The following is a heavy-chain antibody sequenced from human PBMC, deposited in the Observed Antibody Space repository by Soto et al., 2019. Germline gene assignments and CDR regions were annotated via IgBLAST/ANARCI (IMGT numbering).Heavy chain of an antibody. CDR1: GVSFSGYY. D-gene: IGHD3-16*01. Sequence: PSETLSLTCAVYGVSFSGYYWSWIRQPPGRGLEWIGEINHSGSTNYNPSLKSRVTISVDTSKNQFSLRLASVTAADTAVYYCARQTYLTYFDIWGQGTMVTVSS. CDR2: INHSGST. J-gene: IGHJ3*02. V-gene: IGHV4-34*01. CDR3: ARQTYLTYFDI.